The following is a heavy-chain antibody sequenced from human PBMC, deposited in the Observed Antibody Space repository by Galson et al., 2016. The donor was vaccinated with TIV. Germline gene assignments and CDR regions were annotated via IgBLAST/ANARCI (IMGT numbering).Heavy chain of an antibody. CDR3: ARDRGVMDTGFDI. CDR2: TYYRSEWYT. CDR1: GDSVSSNRAA. Sequence: CAISGDSVSSNRAAWNWIRQSPLRGLEWLGKTYYRSEWYTEYAESVKSRISINPDTSNNQVSLQLNFVTPEDTALYFCARDRGVMDTGFDIWGQGALVTVSP. V-gene: IGHV6-1*01. J-gene: IGHJ4*02. D-gene: IGHD5-18*01.